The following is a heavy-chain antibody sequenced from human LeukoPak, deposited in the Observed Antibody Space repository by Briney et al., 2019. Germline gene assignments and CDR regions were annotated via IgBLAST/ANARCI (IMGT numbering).Heavy chain of an antibody. CDR3: ARSFSPNYYDLLDY. CDR2: IYYSGST. D-gene: IGHD3-22*01. CDR1: GGSISTYY. J-gene: IGHJ4*02. V-gene: IGHV4-59*01. Sequence: SETLSLTCTVSGGSISTYYWSWIRQPPGKGLEWLGYIYYSGSTNYNPSLKSRVTISLDTSKNQFSLKLNSVTAADTAMYYCARSFSPNYYDLLDYWGQGTLVTVSS.